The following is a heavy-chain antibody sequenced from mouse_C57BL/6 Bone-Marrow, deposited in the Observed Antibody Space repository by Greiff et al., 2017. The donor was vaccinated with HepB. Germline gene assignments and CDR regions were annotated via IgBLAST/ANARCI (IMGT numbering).Heavy chain of an antibody. Sequence: EVMLVESGGGLVQPGGSLSLSCAASGFTFTDYYMSWVRQPPGKALEWLGFIRNKANGYTTEYSASVKGRFTISRDNSQSILYLQMNALRAEDSATYYCARYDGNYLDYWGQVTTLTVSS. CDR1: GFTFTDYY. CDR2: IRNKANGYTT. J-gene: IGHJ2*01. D-gene: IGHD2-1*01. V-gene: IGHV7-3*01. CDR3: ARYDGNYLDY.